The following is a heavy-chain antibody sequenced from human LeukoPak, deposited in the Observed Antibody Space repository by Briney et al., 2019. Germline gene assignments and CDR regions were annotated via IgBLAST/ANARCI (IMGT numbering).Heavy chain of an antibody. J-gene: IGHJ4*02. V-gene: IGHV3-30*18. D-gene: IGHD3-16*02. Sequence: GGSLRLSCAASGFTFSSYGMHWVRQAPGKGLEWVAVISYDGSNKYYADSVKGRFTISRDNSKNTLYLQMNSLRAEDTAVYYCAKDSEPYYDYVWGSYRPPDYWGQGTLVTVSS. CDR2: ISYDGSNK. CDR1: GFTFSSYG. CDR3: AKDSEPYYDYVWGSYRPPDY.